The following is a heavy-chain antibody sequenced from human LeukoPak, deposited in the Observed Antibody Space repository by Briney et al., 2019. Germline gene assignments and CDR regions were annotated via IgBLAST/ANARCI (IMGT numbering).Heavy chain of an antibody. CDR1: GFISSSYW. D-gene: IGHD1-26*01. CDR3: ARDVPLMGASKTRYSDY. Sequence: PGGSLRLSCAASGFISSSYWMSWVRQAPGKGLEWVANVKQDGSERYYGDSVKGRFTISRDNAKNSLYLQMSSLRAEDTAIYYCARDVPLMGASKTRYSDYWGQGTLVTVSS. CDR2: VKQDGSER. V-gene: IGHV3-7*01. J-gene: IGHJ4*02.